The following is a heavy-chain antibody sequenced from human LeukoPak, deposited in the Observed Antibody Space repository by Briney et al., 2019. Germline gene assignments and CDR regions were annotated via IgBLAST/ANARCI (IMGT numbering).Heavy chain of an antibody. V-gene: IGHV4-61*05. CDR2: IYYRGST. Sequence: SETLSLTCTVSGGSISSSSYYWGWIRQPPGKGLEWIGYIYYRGSTNYNPSLKSRVTISLDTSKNQFSLNLSSVTAADTAVYFCARGGRYYHYVWGSYRPTWFDPWGQGTLVTVSS. J-gene: IGHJ5*02. CDR1: GGSISSSSYY. CDR3: ARGGRYYHYVWGSYRPTWFDP. D-gene: IGHD3-16*02.